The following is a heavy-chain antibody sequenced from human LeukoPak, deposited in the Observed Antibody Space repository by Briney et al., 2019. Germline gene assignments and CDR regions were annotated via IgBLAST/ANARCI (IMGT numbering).Heavy chain of an antibody. CDR3: ATSEGFGDSPHWFDP. V-gene: IGHV4-59*01. J-gene: IGHJ5*02. Sequence: SETLSLTCTVSGGSISSYYWSWIRQPPGKGLEWIGYIYYSGSTNYNPSLKSRVTISVDTSKNQFSLKLSSVTAADTAVYYCATSEGFGDSPHWFDPWGQGTLVTVSS. D-gene: IGHD3-10*01. CDR1: GGSISSYY. CDR2: IYYSGST.